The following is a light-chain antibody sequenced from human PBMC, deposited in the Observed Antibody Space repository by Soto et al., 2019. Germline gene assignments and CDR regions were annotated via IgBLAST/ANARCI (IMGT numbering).Light chain of an antibody. CDR1: QSVGSS. CDR3: HQFDNWARLT. J-gene: IGKJ4*01. Sequence: EIVMTQSPATLSVSPGESATLSCRASQSVGSSLAWYQHKPGQAPRLLMYSASTRATGIPARFSGSGSGTEFTLTISSLQSEDFAVYYCHQFDNWARLTFGGGTKVAIK. V-gene: IGKV3-15*01. CDR2: SAS.